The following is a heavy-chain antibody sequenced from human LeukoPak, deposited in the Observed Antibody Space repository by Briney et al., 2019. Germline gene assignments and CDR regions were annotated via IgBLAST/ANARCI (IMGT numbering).Heavy chain of an antibody. CDR2: IWYDGSNK. J-gene: IGHJ4*02. Sequence: GRSLRLSCAASGFTFSSYGMHWVRQAPGKGLEWVAVIWYDGSNKYYADSVKGRFTISRDNSKNTLYLQMNSLRAEDTAVYYCARDRGYYDSSGYYYARYYFDYWGQGTLVTVSS. CDR1: GFTFSSYG. V-gene: IGHV3-33*01. CDR3: ARDRGYYDSSGYYYARYYFDY. D-gene: IGHD3-22*01.